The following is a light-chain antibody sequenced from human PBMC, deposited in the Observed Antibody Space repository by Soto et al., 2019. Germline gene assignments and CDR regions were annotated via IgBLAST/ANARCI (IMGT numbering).Light chain of an antibody. V-gene: IGKV1-39*01. J-gene: IGKJ2*01. CDR3: QPSYSSRFT. CDR2: AAS. CDR1: QSISSY. Sequence: IQMTQSPSSLSASVGDRVTITCRASQSISSYLNWYQQKPGKAPKLLIYAASSLQSGVPLRFRGSGSGTDFTRTNSSPPPVYFATYYCQPSYSSRFTFGHGTKLDIK.